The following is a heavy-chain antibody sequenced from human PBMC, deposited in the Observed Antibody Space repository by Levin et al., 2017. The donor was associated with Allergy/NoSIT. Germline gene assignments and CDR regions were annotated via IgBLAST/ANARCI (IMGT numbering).Heavy chain of an antibody. V-gene: IGHV3-21*01. CDR1: GFTFSSYS. CDR3: ARVMAGPVTTGRIPPNDY. CDR2: ISSSSSYI. Sequence: GGSLRLSCAASGFTFSSYSMNWVRQAPGKGLEWVSSISSSSSYIYYADSVKGRFTISRDNAKNSLYLQMNSLRAEDTAVYYCARVMAGPVTTGRIPPNDYWGQGTLVTVSS. D-gene: IGHD4-17*01. J-gene: IGHJ4*02.